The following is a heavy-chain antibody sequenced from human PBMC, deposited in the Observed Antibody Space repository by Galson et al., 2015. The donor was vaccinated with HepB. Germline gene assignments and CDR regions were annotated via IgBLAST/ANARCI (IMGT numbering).Heavy chain of an antibody. CDR1: GFTFSSYS. CDR3: ARDIPDYGGYVYYFDY. J-gene: IGHJ4*02. D-gene: IGHD4-23*01. V-gene: IGHV3-48*01. Sequence: SLRLSCAASGFTFSSYSMNWVRQAPGKGLEWVSYISSSSSTIYYADSVKGRFTISRDNAKNSLYLQMNSLRAEDTAVYYCARDIPDYGGYVYYFDYWGQGTLVTVSS. CDR2: ISSSSSTI.